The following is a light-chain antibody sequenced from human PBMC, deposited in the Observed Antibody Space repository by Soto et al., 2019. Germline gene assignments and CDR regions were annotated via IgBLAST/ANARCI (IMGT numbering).Light chain of an antibody. V-gene: IGLV1-47*01. J-gene: IGLJ7*01. CDR3: VAWDDTLDAQV. CDR1: RSNIGRNF. CDR2: RNN. Sequence: QSVLTQSPSASGTPGQRVTISCSGSRSNIGRNFAYWYQHVPGTAPRLLIQRNNERPSGVPDRFSGSKSGTSVSLAISGLRSDDEATYYCVAWDDTLDAQVFGGGTQLTSS.